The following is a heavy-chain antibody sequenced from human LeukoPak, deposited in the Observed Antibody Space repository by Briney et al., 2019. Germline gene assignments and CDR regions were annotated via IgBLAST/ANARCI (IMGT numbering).Heavy chain of an antibody. CDR2: IYYSGST. V-gene: IGHV4-39*07. D-gene: IGHD6-6*01. CDR1: GGSISSSSYY. J-gene: IGHJ6*03. CDR3: ARGVAALQGDYYMDV. Sequence: SETLSLTCTVSGGSISSSSYYWGWIRQPPGKGLEWIGSIYYSGSTYYNPSLKSRVTISVDTSKNQFSLKLSSVTAADTAVYYCARGVAALQGDYYMDVWGKGTTVTVSS.